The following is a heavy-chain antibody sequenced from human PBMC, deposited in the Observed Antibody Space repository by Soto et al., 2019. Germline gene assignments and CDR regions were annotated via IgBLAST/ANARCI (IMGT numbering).Heavy chain of an antibody. Sequence: TLSLTCTVSGGSISSGDYYWSWIRQPPGKGLEWIGYIYYSGSTYYNPSLKSRVTISVDTSKNQFSLKLSSVTAADTAVYYCARTLVVINLGDNWFDPWGQGTLVTVSS. CDR3: ARTLVVINLGDNWFDP. CDR2: IYYSGST. V-gene: IGHV4-30-4*01. D-gene: IGHD3-22*01. CDR1: GGSISSGDYY. J-gene: IGHJ5*02.